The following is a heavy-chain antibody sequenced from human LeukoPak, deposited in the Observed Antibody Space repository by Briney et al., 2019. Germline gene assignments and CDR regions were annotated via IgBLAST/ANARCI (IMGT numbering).Heavy chain of an antibody. D-gene: IGHD5-12*01. J-gene: IGHJ4*02. CDR2: ISYDGSNK. CDR1: GFTSSSYG. V-gene: IGHV3-30*18. Sequence: QAGGSLRLSCAASGFTSSSYGMHWVRQAPGKGLEWVAVISYDGSNKYYADSVKGRFTISRDNSKNTLYLQMNSLRAEDTAVYYCAKDYSGYDGYDYWGQGTLVTVSS. CDR3: AKDYSGYDGYDY.